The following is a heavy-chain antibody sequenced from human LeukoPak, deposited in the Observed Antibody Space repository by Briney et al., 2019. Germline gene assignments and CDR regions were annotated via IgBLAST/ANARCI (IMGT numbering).Heavy chain of an antibody. D-gene: IGHD1-1*01. CDR3: ARVGQRYDWFDP. CDR2: ISAYNGNT. Sequence: ASVNVSCKASGYTFNSYGISWVRQAPGQGLEWMGWISAYNGNTNYAQKLQGRVTMTTDTSTSTAYMELRSLRSDDTAVYYCARVGQRYDWFDPWGQGTLVTVSS. CDR1: GYTFNSYG. V-gene: IGHV1-18*01. J-gene: IGHJ5*02.